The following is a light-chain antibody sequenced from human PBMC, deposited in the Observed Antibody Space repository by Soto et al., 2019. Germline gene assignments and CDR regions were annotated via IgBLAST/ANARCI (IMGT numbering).Light chain of an antibody. CDR2: DAS. J-gene: IGKJ1*01. V-gene: IGKV1-5*01. CDR1: QTISIW. Sequence: DIQMTQSPSTLSASVGDRVTITCRARQTISIWLAWYQQKPGKAPKLLIYDASILESGVPSRFSGRGSGKECTLTISSLQPDDFATYYCQQYKSYRTFGQGTKV. CDR3: QQYKSYRT.